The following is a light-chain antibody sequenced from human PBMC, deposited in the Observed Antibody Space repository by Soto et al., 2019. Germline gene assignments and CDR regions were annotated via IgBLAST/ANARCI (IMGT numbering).Light chain of an antibody. CDR3: SSYTISGTYV. V-gene: IGLV2-14*01. CDR1: TSDVGGYNY. J-gene: IGLJ1*01. CDR2: EVS. Sequence: QSALTQPASVSGSPGQSITISCTETTSDVGGYNYVSWYQQHPGKAPKLMIYEVSNRPSGVSNRFSGSKSGNTASLTISGLQAEDEADYYCSSYTISGTYVFGTGTKLTVL.